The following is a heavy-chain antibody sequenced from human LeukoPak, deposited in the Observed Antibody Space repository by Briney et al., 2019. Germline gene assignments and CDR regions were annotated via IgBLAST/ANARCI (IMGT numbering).Heavy chain of an antibody. V-gene: IGHV3-33*01. CDR2: IWYDGSDK. CDR3: ARDLRTRYLDY. CDR1: GFTFSSYG. J-gene: IGHJ4*02. Sequence: GGSLRLSCAASGFTFSSYGMHWVRQAPGKGLEWVAVIWYDGSDKYYAASVRGRFTISRDISKNTLYLEMNSLRAEDTAVYYCARDLRTRYLDYWGQGTLVTVSS. D-gene: IGHD3-9*01.